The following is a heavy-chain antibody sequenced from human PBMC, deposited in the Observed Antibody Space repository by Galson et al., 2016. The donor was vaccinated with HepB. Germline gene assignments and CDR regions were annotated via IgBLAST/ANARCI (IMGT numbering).Heavy chain of an antibody. D-gene: IGHD2-2*01. CDR1: GFTFSSYA. V-gene: IGHV3-23*01. CDR3: AKENKYQLLFFDYGMDV. Sequence: SLRLSCAASGFTFSSYAMSWVRQAPGKGLEWVSAISGSGGSTYYADSVKGRFTISRDNSKNTLYLQMNSLRAEDTAVYYCAKENKYQLLFFDYGMDVWGQGTTVTVSS. CDR2: ISGSGGST. J-gene: IGHJ6*02.